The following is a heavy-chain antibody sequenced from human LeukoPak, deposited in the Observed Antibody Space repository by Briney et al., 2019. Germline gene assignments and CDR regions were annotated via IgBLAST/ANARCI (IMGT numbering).Heavy chain of an antibody. CDR2: IYHGGST. J-gene: IGHJ5*02. CDR1: GYSISSGYY. CDR3: ASQPWYSSSWYVLYNWFDP. Sequence: PSETLSLTCTVSGYSISSGYYWGWIRQPPGKGLEWIGTIYHGGSTYYNPSLKSRVTISVDTSKNQFSLKLSSVTAADTAVYYCASQPWYSSSWYVLYNWFDPWGQGTLVTVSS. D-gene: IGHD6-13*01. V-gene: IGHV4-38-2*02.